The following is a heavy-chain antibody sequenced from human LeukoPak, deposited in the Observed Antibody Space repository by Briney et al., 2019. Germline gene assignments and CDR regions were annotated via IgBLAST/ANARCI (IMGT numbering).Heavy chain of an antibody. CDR2: ITGRPIKT. D-gene: IGHD2-15*01. CDR3: VRDGSRCGGGRCHSG. J-gene: IGHJ4*02. CDR1: GFPFSSYT. V-gene: IGHV3-21*01. Sequence: KTGGSLRLSCAASGFPFSSYTLNWVRQAPGKGLEWVSSITGRPIKTYYGDSVKGRFTISRDNARNSLDLQMNSLTPEDTAVYYCVRDGSRCGGGRCHSGWGQGTLVTVSS.